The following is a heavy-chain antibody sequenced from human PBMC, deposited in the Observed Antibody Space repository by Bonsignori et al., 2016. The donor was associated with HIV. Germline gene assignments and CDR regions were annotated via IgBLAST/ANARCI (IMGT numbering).Heavy chain of an antibody. Sequence: WIRQPPGKGLEWVSCISSSGRIMYSADSVKGRFTISRDNANNSLFLQMNSLRDDDTAVYYCARETGAGAMGYWGQGTLVTVSS. D-gene: IGHD5-18*01. V-gene: IGHV3-11*01. CDR3: ARETGAGAMGY. J-gene: IGHJ4*02. CDR2: ISSSGRIM.